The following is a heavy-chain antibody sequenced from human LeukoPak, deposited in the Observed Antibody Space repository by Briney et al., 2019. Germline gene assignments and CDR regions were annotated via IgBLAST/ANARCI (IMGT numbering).Heavy chain of an antibody. J-gene: IGHJ5*02. CDR3: ARLRLGSSWPLFDP. CDR1: GGSLSSYY. CDR2: IYYSGSA. V-gene: IGHV4-59*01. D-gene: IGHD6-13*01. Sequence: SETLSLTCTVSGGSLSSYYWSWVRQPPGKGLEWIGYIYYSGSANYNPSLKSRVTISVDTSKNQFSLKLSSVTAADPAVYYCARLRLGSSWPLFDPWGQGTLVTVSS.